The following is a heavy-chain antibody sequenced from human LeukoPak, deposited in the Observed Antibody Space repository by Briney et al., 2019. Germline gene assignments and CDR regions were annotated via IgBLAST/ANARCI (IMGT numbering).Heavy chain of an antibody. Sequence: GGSLRLSCAASGFTFSSYAMSWVRQAPGRGREWVSRINSDGSSTSYADSVKGRFTISRDNAKNTLYLQMNSLRAEETAVYYCAREVVPAANDYWGQGTLVTVSS. CDR2: INSDGSST. V-gene: IGHV3-74*01. CDR3: AREVVPAANDY. CDR1: GFTFSSYA. D-gene: IGHD2-2*01. J-gene: IGHJ4*02.